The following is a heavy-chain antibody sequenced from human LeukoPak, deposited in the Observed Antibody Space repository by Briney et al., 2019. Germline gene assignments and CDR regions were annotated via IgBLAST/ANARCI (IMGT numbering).Heavy chain of an antibody. CDR3: AKWIRFGEALFDY. Sequence: GGSLRLSCAASGFTFSNCAMSWVRQAPGRGLEWVSTITDSGGGTYYADSVKGRFTVSRDNSKNTLYLQLNSLRAEDSAVYYCAKWIRFGEALFDYWGQGTLVTVSS. CDR1: GFTFSNCA. CDR2: ITDSGGGT. J-gene: IGHJ4*02. V-gene: IGHV3-23*01. D-gene: IGHD3-10*01.